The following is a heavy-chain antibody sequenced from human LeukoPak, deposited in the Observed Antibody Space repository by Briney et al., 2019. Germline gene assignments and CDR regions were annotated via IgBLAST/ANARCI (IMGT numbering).Heavy chain of an antibody. CDR3: AKDPRRYSRTGGYFDY. CDR2: ISYDGSNK. Sequence: GGSLRLSCAASGFTFSNYGMHWVRQAPGKGLEWVSFISYDGSNKYYADSVKGRFTISRDNSKNTLYLQMISLRTEDTAAYYCAKDPRRYSRTGGYFDYWGQGTLVTVSS. CDR1: GFTFSNYG. V-gene: IGHV3-30*18. D-gene: IGHD6-13*01. J-gene: IGHJ4*02.